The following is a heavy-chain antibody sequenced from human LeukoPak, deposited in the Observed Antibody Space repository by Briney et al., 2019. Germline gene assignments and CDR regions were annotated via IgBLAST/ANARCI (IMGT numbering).Heavy chain of an antibody. CDR3: SKSNSSGWD. CDR2: IRNKPNNYAT. V-gene: IGHV3-73*01. D-gene: IGHD6-25*01. Sequence: GGSLRLSCAASGFTFSGSAMHWVRQASGKGLEWVGRIRNKPNNYATAHAASVKGRFTISRDDSKNTAYLQMNSLKTEDTAVYYCSKSNSSGWDWGQGTLVTVSS. J-gene: IGHJ4*02. CDR1: GFTFSGSA.